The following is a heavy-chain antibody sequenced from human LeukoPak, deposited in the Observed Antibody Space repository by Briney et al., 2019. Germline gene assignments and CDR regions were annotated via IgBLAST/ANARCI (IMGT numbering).Heavy chain of an antibody. V-gene: IGHV3-23*01. D-gene: IGHD5-18*01. CDR1: GFTFSSYA. Sequence: AGGSLRLSCAASGFTFSSYAMSWVRQAPGKGLEWVSAISGSGGSTYYADSVKGRFTISRDNSKNTLYLQMNSLRAEDTAVYYCAKDFMMSGYSYGFPPTYFDYWGQGTLVTVSS. CDR3: AKDFMMSGYSYGFPPTYFDY. J-gene: IGHJ4*02. CDR2: ISGSGGST.